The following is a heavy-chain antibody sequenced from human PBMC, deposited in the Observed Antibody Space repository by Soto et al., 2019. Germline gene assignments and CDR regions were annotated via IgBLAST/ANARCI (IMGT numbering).Heavy chain of an antibody. CDR3: ASTLWFGDYPGWFDP. V-gene: IGHV4-39*01. Sequence: QLQLQESGPGLVKPSETLSLTCTVSGGSISSSSYYWGWIRQPPGKGLEWIGSIYYSGSTYYNPSLKSRVPMYVDTSNNQFSLKLSSVTAADTAVYYCASTLWFGDYPGWFDPWGQGTLVTVSS. J-gene: IGHJ5*02. D-gene: IGHD3-10*01. CDR2: IYYSGST. CDR1: GGSISSSSYY.